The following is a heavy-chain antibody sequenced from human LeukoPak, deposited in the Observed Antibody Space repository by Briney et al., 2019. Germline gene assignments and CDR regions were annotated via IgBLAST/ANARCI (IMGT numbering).Heavy chain of an antibody. Sequence: ASVKVSCKASGYTFTSYYMHWVRQAPGQGLEWMGIINPSGGSTSYAQKFQGRVTMTRDMSTGTVYMELSSLRSEDTAVYYCARGNWPTAMVDYWGQGTLVTVSS. V-gene: IGHV1-46*01. CDR1: GYTFTSYY. D-gene: IGHD5-18*01. J-gene: IGHJ4*02. CDR2: INPSGGST. CDR3: ARGNWPTAMVDY.